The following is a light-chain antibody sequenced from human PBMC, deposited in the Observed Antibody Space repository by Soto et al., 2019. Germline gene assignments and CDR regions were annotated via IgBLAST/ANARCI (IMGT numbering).Light chain of an antibody. CDR2: GAS. Sequence: EIVWTQSPGTLSLSPGERATLSCRASQSVSSSYLAWYQQKPGQAPRLLIYGASSRATGIPDRFSGSGSGTEFTLTISSLEPEDFAVYYCQQYNNWPPTFGQGTKV. CDR3: QQYNNWPPT. V-gene: IGKV3-20*01. CDR1: QSVSSSY. J-gene: IGKJ1*01.